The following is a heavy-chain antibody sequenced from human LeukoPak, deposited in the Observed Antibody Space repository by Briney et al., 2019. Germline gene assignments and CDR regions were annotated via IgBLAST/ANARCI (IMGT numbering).Heavy chain of an antibody. Sequence: SETLSLTCAVSGGSISSGGYSWSWIRQPPGKGLEWIGYIYHSGSTYYNPSLKSRVTISVDTSKNQFSLKLSSVTAADTAVYYCARQEYSSSWLPYYFDYWGQGTLVTVSS. J-gene: IGHJ4*02. CDR1: GGSISSGGYS. CDR2: IYHSGST. CDR3: ARQEYSSSWLPYYFDY. D-gene: IGHD6-13*01. V-gene: IGHV4-30-2*03.